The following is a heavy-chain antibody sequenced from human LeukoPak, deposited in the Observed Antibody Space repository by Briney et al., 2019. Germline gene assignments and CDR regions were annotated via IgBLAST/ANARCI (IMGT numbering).Heavy chain of an antibody. J-gene: IGHJ5*02. D-gene: IGHD2-2*01. V-gene: IGHV4-4*07. Sequence: SETLSLTCTVSGGSINGYYWSWIRQPAGKGLEWIGRVYNSESINYNPSLKSRVTMSIDASKNQFYPKLNSVTAAGTAVYYCARDRSSSYTRDWFDPWGQGALVTVSS. CDR2: VYNSESI. CDR3: ARDRSSSYTRDWFDP. CDR1: GGSINGYY.